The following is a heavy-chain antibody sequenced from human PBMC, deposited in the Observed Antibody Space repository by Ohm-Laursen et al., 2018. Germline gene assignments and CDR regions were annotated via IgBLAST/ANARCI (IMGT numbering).Heavy chain of an antibody. CDR2: ADSGGSAT. CDR3: ARGSLNGLDV. CDR1: GFTFSTYP. J-gene: IGHJ6*02. Sequence: GSLRLSCAVSGFTFSTYPMHWVRQGPGKGVVWVSRADSGGSATSYADSVKGRFTISRDNAKNTLYLQMNSLRAEDTAVYYCARGSLNGLDVWGQGTTVTVSS. V-gene: IGHV3-74*01. D-gene: IGHD3-16*01.